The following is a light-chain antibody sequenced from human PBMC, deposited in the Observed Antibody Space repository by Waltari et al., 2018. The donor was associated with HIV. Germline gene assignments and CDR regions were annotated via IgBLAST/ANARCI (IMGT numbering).Light chain of an antibody. CDR2: DAS. CDR3: QHAHSFPHT. J-gene: IGKJ4*01. CDR1: VGVSFR. V-gene: IGKV1-12*01. Sequence: DIQMTQFPSTVSASVGDSVTLSCRGRVGVSFRLAWYRQRPGEGPGLRIYDASRRATGIPSRFNGRQSGKNFTLTISDLQPEDFATYLCQHAHSFPHTCGGGTRL.